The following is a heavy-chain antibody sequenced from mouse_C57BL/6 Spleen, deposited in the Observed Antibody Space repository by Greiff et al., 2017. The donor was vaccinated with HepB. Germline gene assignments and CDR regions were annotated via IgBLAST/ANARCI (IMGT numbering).Heavy chain of an antibody. Sequence: QVQLQQPGAELVKPGASVKLSCKASGYTFTSYWMHWVKQRPGQGLEWIGMIHPNSGSTNYNEKFKSKATLTVDKSPSTAYMQLSSLTSEDSAVYYCATRAYYYGTDFDYWGQGTTLTVSS. CDR1: GYTFTSYW. CDR2: IHPNSGST. J-gene: IGHJ2*01. CDR3: ATRAYYYGTDFDY. D-gene: IGHD1-1*01. V-gene: IGHV1-64*01.